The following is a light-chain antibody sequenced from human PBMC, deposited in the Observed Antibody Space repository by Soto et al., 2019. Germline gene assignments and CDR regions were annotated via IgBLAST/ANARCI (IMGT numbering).Light chain of an antibody. CDR1: QGISSY. CDR2: AAS. Sequence: DIQMTQSPSSLSASVGDRVTITCRASQGISSYLAWYQQRPGKVPKVLIYAASTVHSGVPSRFSGSGSGTDFTLTISNVQPEDVATYYCQNYYTAPETFGQGTKVEIK. V-gene: IGKV1-27*01. J-gene: IGKJ1*01. CDR3: QNYYTAPET.